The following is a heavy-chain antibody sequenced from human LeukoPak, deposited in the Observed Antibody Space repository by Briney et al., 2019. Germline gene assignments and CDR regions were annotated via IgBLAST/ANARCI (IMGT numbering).Heavy chain of an antibody. J-gene: IGHJ2*01. CDR1: GFTFSSYA. Sequence: GGSLRLSCAASGFTFSSYAMSWVRQAPGKGLEWVSAISGSGGSTYYADSVKGRFTISRDNAKNSLYLQMNSLRAEDTAVYYCARGTQVTTRYFDLWGRGTLVTVSS. CDR2: ISGSGGST. D-gene: IGHD4-17*01. CDR3: ARGTQVTTRYFDL. V-gene: IGHV3-23*01.